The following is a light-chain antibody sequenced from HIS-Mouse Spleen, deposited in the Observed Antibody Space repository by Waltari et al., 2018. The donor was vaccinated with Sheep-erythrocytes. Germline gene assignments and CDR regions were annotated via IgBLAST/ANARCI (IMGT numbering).Light chain of an antibody. CDR3: QQYNSYPLT. CDR2: KAS. V-gene: IGKV1-5*03. Sequence: DTQMTQSPSTLSASVGDRVTIPCRASQSISSWLAWYQQKPGKAPKLLIYKASSLESGVPSRFSGSGSGTEFTLTISSLQPDDFATYYCQQYNSYPLTFGGGTKVEIK. CDR1: QSISSW. J-gene: IGKJ4*01.